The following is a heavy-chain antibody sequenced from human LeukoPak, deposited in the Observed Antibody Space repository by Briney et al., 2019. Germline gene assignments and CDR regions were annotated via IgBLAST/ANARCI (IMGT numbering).Heavy chain of an antibody. CDR1: GGSISSSSYY. CDR3: AKYYYFWSGYYDV. CDR2: FYASGS. J-gene: IGHJ3*01. D-gene: IGHD3-3*01. V-gene: IGHV4-61*02. Sequence: SETLSLTCTVSGGSISSSSYYWRWIRQPARKGLEWIGRFYASGSNYNPSLKSRVTMSIDTSKNQFFLKLSSVTAADTAVYYCAKYYYFWSGYYDVWGQGTMVTVSS.